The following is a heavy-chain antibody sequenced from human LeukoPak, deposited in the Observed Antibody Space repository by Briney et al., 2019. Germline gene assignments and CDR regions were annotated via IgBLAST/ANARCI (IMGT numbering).Heavy chain of an antibody. J-gene: IGHJ4*02. V-gene: IGHV2-5*02. Sequence: ESGPTLEKPTQTLTLTCTFSGLSLSTSGVGVGWIRQPPGKALEWLALIYWDDDKRYSPSLRTRLTITKDTSKNQVVLTMTNMDPVDTATYYCAHNKKGRAPGMFDYWGQGTLVTVSS. CDR3: AHNKKGRAPGMFDY. CDR1: GLSLSTSGVG. D-gene: IGHD1-14*01. CDR2: IYWDDDK.